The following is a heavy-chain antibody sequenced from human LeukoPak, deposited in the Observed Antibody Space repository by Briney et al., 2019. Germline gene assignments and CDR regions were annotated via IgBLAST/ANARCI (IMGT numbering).Heavy chain of an antibody. Sequence: PGGSLRLSCAASGFTFSSYSMNWVRQAPGKGLEWVSSISSSSSYIYYADSVKGRFTISRDNAKNSLYLQMNSLRAEDTAVYYCARRVIVATMTRIDYWGQGTLVTVSS. J-gene: IGHJ4*02. V-gene: IGHV3-21*01. CDR1: GFTFSSYS. CDR3: ARRVIVATMTRIDY. D-gene: IGHD5-12*01. CDR2: ISSSSSYI.